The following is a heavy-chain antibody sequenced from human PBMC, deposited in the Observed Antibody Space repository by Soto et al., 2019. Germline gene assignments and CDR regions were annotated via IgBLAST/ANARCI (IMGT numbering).Heavy chain of an antibody. Sequence: SETLSLTCTVSGGSISSGDYYWSWIRQPPGKGLEWIGSIYYSGSTYYNPSLKSRVTISVDTSKNQFSLKLSSVTAADTAVYYCARRKGIAAGRCNWFDPWGQGTLVTVSS. D-gene: IGHD6-13*01. CDR1: GGSISSGDYY. CDR2: IYYSGST. J-gene: IGHJ5*02. V-gene: IGHV4-39*01. CDR3: ARRKGIAAGRCNWFDP.